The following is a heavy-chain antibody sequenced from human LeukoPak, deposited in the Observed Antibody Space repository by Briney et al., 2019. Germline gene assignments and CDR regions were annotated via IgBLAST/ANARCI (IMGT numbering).Heavy chain of an antibody. J-gene: IGHJ4*02. CDR1: GFTLSDHY. CDR2: VRNKANGYRT. Sequence: PGGSLRLSSAASGFTLSDHYMDWVRQAPGKGLEWVGRVRNKANGYRTEYAASVEGRFTVSGDASKNSLYPQMNSLKTEDTAVYYCARSGYCGAGTCYSDYFDYWGLGTLVTVSS. CDR3: ARSGYCGAGTCYSDYFDY. D-gene: IGHD2-15*01. V-gene: IGHV3-72*01.